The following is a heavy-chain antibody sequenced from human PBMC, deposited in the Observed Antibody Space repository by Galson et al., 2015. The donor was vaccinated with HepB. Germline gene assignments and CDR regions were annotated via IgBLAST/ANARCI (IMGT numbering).Heavy chain of an antibody. V-gene: IGHV1-18*01. CDR3: ARVGIMITFGGVDGTDV. CDR1: GYTFTSYG. Sequence: SVKVSCKASGYTFTSYGISWVRQAPGQGLEWMGWISAYNGNTNYAQKLQGRVTMTTDTSTSTAYMELRSLRSDDTAVYYCARVGIMITFGGVDGTDVWGQGTTVTVSS. D-gene: IGHD3-16*01. CDR2: ISAYNGNT. J-gene: IGHJ6*02.